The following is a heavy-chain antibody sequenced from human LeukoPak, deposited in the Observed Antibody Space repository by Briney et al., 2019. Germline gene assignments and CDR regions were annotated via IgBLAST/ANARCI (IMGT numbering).Heavy chain of an antibody. V-gene: IGHV3-23*01. D-gene: IGHD3-22*01. CDR1: GFTFSSYG. Sequence: PGGSLRLSCAASGFTFSSYGMSWVRQAPGKWLEWVSAISGSGGSTYYADSVKGRFTISRDNSKNTLYLQMNSLRAEGTAVYYCAKADAMIVVVPQYWGQGTLVTVSS. CDR2: ISGSGGST. J-gene: IGHJ4*02. CDR3: AKADAMIVVVPQY.